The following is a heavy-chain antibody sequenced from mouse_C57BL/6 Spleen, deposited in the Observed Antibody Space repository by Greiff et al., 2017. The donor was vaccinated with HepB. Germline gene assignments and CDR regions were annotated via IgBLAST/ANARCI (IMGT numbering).Heavy chain of an antibody. CDR3: AREEAAQALYFDY. J-gene: IGHJ2*01. V-gene: IGHV1-55*01. CDR1: GYTFTSYW. D-gene: IGHD3-2*02. CDR2: IYPGSGST. Sequence: QVQLQQPGAELVKPGASVKMSCKASGYTFTSYWISWVKQRPGQGLEWIGDIYPGSGSTNYNEKFKSKATLTVDTSSSTAYMQLSSLTSEDSAVYYCAREEAAQALYFDYWGQGTTLTVSS.